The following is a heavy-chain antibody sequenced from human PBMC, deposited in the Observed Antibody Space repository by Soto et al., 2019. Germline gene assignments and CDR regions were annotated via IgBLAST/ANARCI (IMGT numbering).Heavy chain of an antibody. CDR3: ARLLTIFGVFFMTRKTKSYLDF. J-gene: IGHJ4*03. D-gene: IGHD3-3*01. V-gene: IGHV4-39*01. Sequence: PSETLSLTCTVSGGSISSSSYYWGWIRQPPGKGLEWIGSIYYSGSTYYNPSLKSRVTISVDTSKNQFSLKLSSVTAADTAVYYCARLLTIFGVFFMTRKTKSYLDFCGQATL. CDR1: GGSISSSSYY. CDR2: IYYSGST.